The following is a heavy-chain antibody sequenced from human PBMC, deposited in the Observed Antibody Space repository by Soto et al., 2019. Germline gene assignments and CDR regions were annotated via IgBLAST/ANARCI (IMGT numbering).Heavy chain of an antibody. CDR2: ISYDGSNK. CDR1: GFTFSSYA. D-gene: IGHD6-6*01. J-gene: IGHJ4*02. Sequence: QVQLVESGGGVVQPGRSLRLSCAASGFTFSSYAMHWVRQAPGKGLEWVAVISYDGSNKYYADSVKGRFTISRDNSKNTLYLQMNSLRAEDTAVYYWARSAGSYSSSSFYFDYWGQGTLVTVSS. CDR3: ARSAGSYSSSSFYFDY. V-gene: IGHV3-30-3*01.